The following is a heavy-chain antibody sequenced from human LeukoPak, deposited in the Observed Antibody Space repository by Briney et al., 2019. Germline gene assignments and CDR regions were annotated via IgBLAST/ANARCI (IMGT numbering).Heavy chain of an antibody. V-gene: IGHV4-59*01. Sequence: SETLSLTCTVSGGSISSYYWSWIRQPPGKGLEWIGYIYYSGSTNYNPSLKSRVTTSVDTSKKQFSLKLSSVTAADTAVYYCARGNFDPGAFDIWGQGTMVTVSS. CDR2: IYYSGST. CDR3: ARGNFDPGAFDI. J-gene: IGHJ3*02. D-gene: IGHD3-9*01. CDR1: GGSISSYY.